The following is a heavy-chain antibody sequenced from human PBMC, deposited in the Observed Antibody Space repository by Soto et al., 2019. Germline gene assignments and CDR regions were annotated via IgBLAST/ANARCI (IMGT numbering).Heavy chain of an antibody. CDR2: INAGNGNT. Sequence: QVQLVQSGAEEKKPGATVKVSCKASGYTFTSYAMDWVRQAPGQRLEWMGWINAGNGNTKYSQKFQGRVTITRDTSASTAYMELSSLRSEDTAVYYCARGVPLWFDPWAREPWSPSPQ. CDR1: GYTFTSYA. V-gene: IGHV1-3*05. D-gene: IGHD3-10*01. CDR3: ARGVPLWFDP. J-gene: IGHJ5*02.